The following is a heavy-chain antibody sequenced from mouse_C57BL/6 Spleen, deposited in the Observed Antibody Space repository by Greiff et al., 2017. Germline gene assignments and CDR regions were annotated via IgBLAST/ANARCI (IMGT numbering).Heavy chain of an antibody. Sequence: QVQLQQPGAELVKPGASVKMSCKASGYTFTSYWITWVKQRPGQGLEWIGDIYPGRGSTNYNEKFKSKATLTVDTSSSTAYMQLSSLTSEDSAVYYCARMRVTGYYFAYWGQGTTLTVSS. CDR1: GYTFTSYW. CDR2: IYPGRGST. CDR3: ARMRVTGYYFAY. J-gene: IGHJ2*01. V-gene: IGHV1-55*01. D-gene: IGHD4-1*01.